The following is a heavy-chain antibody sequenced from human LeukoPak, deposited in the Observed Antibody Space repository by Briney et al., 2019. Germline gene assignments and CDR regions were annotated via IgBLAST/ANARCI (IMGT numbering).Heavy chain of an antibody. V-gene: IGHV4-59*10. CDR3: AREGSGSRPFDY. J-gene: IGHJ4*02. CDR2: IYTSGST. D-gene: IGHD3-10*01. CDR1: GGSFSGYY. Sequence: SETLSLTCAVYGGSFSGYYWSWIRQPPGKGLEWIGRIYTSGSTNYNPSLKSRVTMSVDTSKNQFSLMLNSVAAADTAVYYCAREGSGSRPFDYWGQGTLVTVSS.